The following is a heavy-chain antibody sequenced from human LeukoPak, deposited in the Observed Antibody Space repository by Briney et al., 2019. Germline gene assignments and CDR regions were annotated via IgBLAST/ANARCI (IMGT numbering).Heavy chain of an antibody. D-gene: IGHD5-12*01. CDR2: IYYSGST. J-gene: IGHJ4*02. CDR1: GGSISSGDYY. CDR3: ARARIPSGYDSGPYYFDY. V-gene: IGHV4-31*03. Sequence: SETLSLTCTVSGGSISSGDYYWSWIRQHPGKGLEWIGYIYYSGSTYYNPSLKSRVTISVDTSKNQFSLKLSSVTAADTAVYYCARARIPSGYDSGPYYFDYWGQGTLVTVSS.